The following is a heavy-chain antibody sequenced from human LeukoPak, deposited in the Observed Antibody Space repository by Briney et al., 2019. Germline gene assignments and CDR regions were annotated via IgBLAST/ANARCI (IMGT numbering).Heavy chain of an antibody. V-gene: IGHV3-48*01. CDR1: GFTFSSYA. J-gene: IGHJ4*02. Sequence: GGSLRLSCAASGFTFSSYAMGWVRQAPGKGLEWVSFISRSSSTIYYADSVKGRFTISRDNAKNSLYLQMNSLRTEDTALYYCAKGLNYYFEYWGQGTLVTVSS. CDR3: AKGLNYYFEY. CDR2: ISRSSSTI. D-gene: IGHD1-7*01.